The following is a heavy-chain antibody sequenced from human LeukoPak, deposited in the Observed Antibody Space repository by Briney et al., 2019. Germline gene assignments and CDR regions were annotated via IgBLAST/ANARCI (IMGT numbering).Heavy chain of an antibody. Sequence: PSATLSLTCAVAGYSISSGYYWGWIRQPPGQGLEWIGSIYHSGSTYYNPSLKSRVTISVDTSKNQFSLKLSSATAADTAVYYCARLDYYDSSGYRVDYCGQGTLVTVSS. D-gene: IGHD3-22*01. V-gene: IGHV4-38-2*01. CDR3: ARLDYYDSSGYRVDY. CDR1: GYSISSGYY. CDR2: IYHSGST. J-gene: IGHJ4*02.